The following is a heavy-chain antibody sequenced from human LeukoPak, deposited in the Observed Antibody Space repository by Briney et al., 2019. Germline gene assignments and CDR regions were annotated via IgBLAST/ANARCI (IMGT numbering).Heavy chain of an antibody. D-gene: IGHD2-2*01. Sequence: ASVKVSCTASGYTFTSYGISWVRQAPGQGLEWMGWISAYNGNTNYAQKLQGRVTMTTDTSTSTAYMELRSLRSDDTAVYYCARDNPGYCSSTSCYLGRPFDYWGQGTLVTVSS. J-gene: IGHJ4*02. V-gene: IGHV1-18*01. CDR3: ARDNPGYCSSTSCYLGRPFDY. CDR2: ISAYNGNT. CDR1: GYTFTSYG.